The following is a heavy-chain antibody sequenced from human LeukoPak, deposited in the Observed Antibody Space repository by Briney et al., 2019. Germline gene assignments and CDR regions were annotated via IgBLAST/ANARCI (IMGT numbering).Heavy chain of an antibody. CDR1: GFTFSSYS. V-gene: IGHV3-48*01. Sequence: PGGSQRLSCAASGFTFSSYSMNWVRQAPGKGLEWVSYISSSSSTIYYADSVKGRFAISRDNAKNSLYLQMNSLRAEDTAVYYCASLYGDVDTATVKADYWGQGTLGTVSS. CDR2: ISSSSSTI. J-gene: IGHJ4*02. D-gene: IGHD5-18*01. CDR3: ASLYGDVDTATVKADY.